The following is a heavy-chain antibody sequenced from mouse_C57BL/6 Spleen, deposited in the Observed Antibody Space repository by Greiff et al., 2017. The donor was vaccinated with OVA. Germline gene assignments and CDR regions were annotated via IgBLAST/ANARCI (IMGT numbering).Heavy chain of an antibody. V-gene: IGHV1-52*01. CDR2: IDPSDSET. J-gene: IGHJ2*01. Sequence: VQLQQPGAELVRPGSSVKLSCKASGYTFTSYWMHWVKQRPIQGLEWIGNIDPSDSETHYNQKFKDKATLTVDKSSSTAYMQLSSLTSEDSAVYCCARWGGNYVDYWGQGTTLTVSS. CDR1: GYTFTSYW. CDR3: ARWGGNYVDY.